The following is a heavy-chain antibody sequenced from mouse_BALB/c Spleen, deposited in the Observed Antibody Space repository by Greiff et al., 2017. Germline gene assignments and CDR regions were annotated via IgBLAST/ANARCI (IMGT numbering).Heavy chain of an antibody. V-gene: IGHV5-6*01. Sequence: EVQGVESGGDLVKPGGSLKLSCAASGFTFSSYGMSWVRQTPDKRLEWVATISSGGSYTYYPDSVKGRFTISRDNAKNTLYLQMSSLKSEDTAMYYCARQGDDGDDWGQGTTLTVSS. CDR1: GFTFSSYG. D-gene: IGHD2-3*01. J-gene: IGHJ2*01. CDR3: ARQGDDGDD. CDR2: ISSGGSYT.